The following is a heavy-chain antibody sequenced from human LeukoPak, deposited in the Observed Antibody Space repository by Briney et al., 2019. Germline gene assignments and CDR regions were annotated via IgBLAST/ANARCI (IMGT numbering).Heavy chain of an antibody. CDR3: ARSSSSWETERLGP. Sequence: SETLSLTCTVSGGSISSYYWSWIRQPPGKGLEWIGYIYYSGRTNYNPSLKSRVTISADTSKNQFSLKLSSVTAADTAVYYCARSSSSWETERLGPWGQGTLVTVSS. D-gene: IGHD6-13*01. CDR1: GGSISSYY. CDR2: IYYSGRT. J-gene: IGHJ5*02. V-gene: IGHV4-59*01.